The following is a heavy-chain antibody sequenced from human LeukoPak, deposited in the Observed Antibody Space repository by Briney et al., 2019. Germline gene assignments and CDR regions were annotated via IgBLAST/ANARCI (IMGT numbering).Heavy chain of an antibody. CDR1: GFTFSSYD. CDR3: ARALLQLWPHLVPAFDY. CDR2: IGTAGDT. J-gene: IGHJ4*01. V-gene: IGHV3-13*01. D-gene: IGHD5-18*01. Sequence: PGGSLRLSCAASGFTFSSYDMHWVRQATGKGLEWVSAIGTAGDTYYPGSVKGRFTISRENAKNSLYLQMNSLRAGDTAVYYCARALLQLWPHLVPAFDYWGQGTLVTVSS.